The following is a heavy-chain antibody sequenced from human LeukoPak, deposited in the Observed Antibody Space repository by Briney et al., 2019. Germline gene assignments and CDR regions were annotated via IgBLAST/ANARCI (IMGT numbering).Heavy chain of an antibody. J-gene: IGHJ6*02. Sequence: GGSLRLSCAAPGFTFDDYAMHWVRHAPGKGLEWDSGISWNSGSIGYADSVKGRFTISRDNAKNSLYLQMNSLRAEDTALYYCAKAPYYYYGMDVWGQGTTVTVSS. V-gene: IGHV3-9*01. CDR1: GFTFDDYA. CDR3: AKAPYYYYGMDV. CDR2: ISWNSGSI.